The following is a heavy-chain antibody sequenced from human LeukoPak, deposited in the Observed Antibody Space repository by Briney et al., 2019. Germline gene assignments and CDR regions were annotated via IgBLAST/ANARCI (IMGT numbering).Heavy chain of an antibody. Sequence: SETLSLTCTVSGGSISSGGYYWSWIRQHPGKGLEWIRYIYYSGSTYYNPSLKSRVTISVDTSKNQFSLKLSSVTAADTAVYYCASLYYYGSGSYPRGWFDPWGQGTLVTVS. D-gene: IGHD3-10*01. CDR1: GGSISSGGYY. V-gene: IGHV4-31*03. J-gene: IGHJ5*02. CDR2: IYYSGST. CDR3: ASLYYYGSGSYPRGWFDP.